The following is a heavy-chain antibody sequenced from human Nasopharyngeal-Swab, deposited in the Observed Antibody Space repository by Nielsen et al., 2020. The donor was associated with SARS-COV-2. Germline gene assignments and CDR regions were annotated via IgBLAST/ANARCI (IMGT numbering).Heavy chain of an antibody. CDR2: IYHSGST. Sequence: GSPSLSCAGSGGSISFSNWWRWARQPPGKGLEWLGEIYHSGSTYYNPSLKSRVTISVDKSKNQFSLKLSSVTAADTAVYYCARGEGDIAGSGNDYWGQGTLVTVSS. CDR1: GGSISFSNW. J-gene: IGHJ4*02. V-gene: IGHV4-4*02. CDR3: ARGEGDIAGSGNDY. D-gene: IGHD5-12*01.